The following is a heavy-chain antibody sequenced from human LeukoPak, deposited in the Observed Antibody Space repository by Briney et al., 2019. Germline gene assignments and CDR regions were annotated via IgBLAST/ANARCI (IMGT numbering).Heavy chain of an antibody. D-gene: IGHD3-16*02. J-gene: IGHJ4*02. CDR2: IYYSGST. Sequence: SETLSLTCTVSGGSISSSSYYWGWIRQLPGKGLEWIGSIYYSGSTYYNPSLKSRVTISVDTSKNQFSLKLSSVTAADTAVYYCARHGLGDYVWGSYRTFLGYWGQGTLVTVSS. CDR3: ARHGLGDYVWGSYRTFLGY. V-gene: IGHV4-39*01. CDR1: GGSISSSSYY.